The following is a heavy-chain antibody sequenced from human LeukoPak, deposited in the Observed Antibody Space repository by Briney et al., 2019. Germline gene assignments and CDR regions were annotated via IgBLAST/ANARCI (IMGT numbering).Heavy chain of an antibody. CDR3: AREASYDFWSGYYTGFDY. CDR1: GGSFSGYY. J-gene: IGHJ4*02. V-gene: IGHV4-4*07. Sequence: PSETLSLTCAVYGGSFSGYYWSWIRQPAGKGLEWIGRIYTSGSTNYNPSLKSRVTISVDTSKNQFSLKLSSVTAADTAVYYCAREASYDFWSGYYTGFDYWGQGTLVTVSS. D-gene: IGHD3-3*01. CDR2: IYTSGST.